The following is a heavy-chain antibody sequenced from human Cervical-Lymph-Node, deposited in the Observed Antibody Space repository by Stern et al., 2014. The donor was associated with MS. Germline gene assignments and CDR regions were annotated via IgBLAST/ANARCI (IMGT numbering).Heavy chain of an antibody. D-gene: IGHD6-19*01. CDR2: ITPISGTA. V-gene: IGHV1-69*01. CDR1: GGTFSNYA. CDR3: ARGGGSSGWFYYFDY. J-gene: IGHJ4*02. Sequence: QVQLGQSGAEVKKPGSSVKVSCKGPGGTFSNYAILWVRQAPGQGLEWMGGITPISGTANYAQKFQGRVTISADESTSTAYMELSSLTSEDTAVYYCARGGGSSGWFYYFDYWGQGTLVTVSS.